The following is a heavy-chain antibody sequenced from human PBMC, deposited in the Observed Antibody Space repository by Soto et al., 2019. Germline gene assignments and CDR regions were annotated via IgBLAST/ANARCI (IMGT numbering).Heavy chain of an antibody. J-gene: IGHJ5*02. CDR1: GYTFTGYY. CDR2: INPNSGGT. CDR3: GRGISARSNENGFDH. D-gene: IGHD6-13*01. V-gene: IGHV1-2*04. Sequence: ASVKVSCKASGYTFTGYYMHWVRQAPGQGLEWMGWINPNSGGTNYAQKFQGWVTMTRDTSISTAYMELSRLRSDDTAVYYCGRGISARSNENGFDHWGQRTLVTVSS.